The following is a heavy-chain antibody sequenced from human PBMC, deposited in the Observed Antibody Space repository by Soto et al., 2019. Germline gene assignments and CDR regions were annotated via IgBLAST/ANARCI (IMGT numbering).Heavy chain of an antibody. J-gene: IGHJ6*02. CDR2: ISAYNGNT. Sequence: QVQLVQSGAEVKKPGASVKVSCKASGYTFTSYGISWVRQAPGQGLEWMGWISAYNGNTNYAQKLQGRVTMTTDTSTSTVYMELRSLSSDDTAVYYCAREWFENRYSDYYGMDVWGQGTTITVSS. CDR3: AREWFENRYSDYYGMDV. CDR1: GYTFTSYG. D-gene: IGHD3-10*01. V-gene: IGHV1-18*01.